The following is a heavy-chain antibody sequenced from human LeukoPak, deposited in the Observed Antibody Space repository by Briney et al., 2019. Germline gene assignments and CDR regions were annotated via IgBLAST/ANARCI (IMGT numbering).Heavy chain of an antibody. J-gene: IGHJ3*02. V-gene: IGHV5-51*01. CDR2: IYPGDSDT. CDR3: ARPRTIAVAAAFDI. D-gene: IGHD6-19*01. CDR1: GYSFTSYW. Sequence: GESLKISCKGSGYSFTSYWIGWVRQMPGKGLEWMGIIYPGDSDTRYSPSFQGQVTISTDKSIGTAYLQWSSLKASGTAMYYCARPRTIAVAAAFDIWGQGTMVTVSS.